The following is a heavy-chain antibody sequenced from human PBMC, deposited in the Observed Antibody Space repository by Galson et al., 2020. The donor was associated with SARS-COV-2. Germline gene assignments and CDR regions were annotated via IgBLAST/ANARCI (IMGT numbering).Heavy chain of an antibody. CDR2: ISYDGSNK. V-gene: IGHV3-30*04. CDR3: ARGPNWGFYWYFDL. CDR1: GFTFSSYA. D-gene: IGHD7-27*01. J-gene: IGHJ2*01. Sequence: GESLKISCAASGFTFSSYAMHWVRQAPGKGLEWVAVISYDGSNKYYADSVKGRFTISRDNSKNTLYLQMNSLRAEDTAVYYCARGPNWGFYWYFDLWGRGTLVTVSS.